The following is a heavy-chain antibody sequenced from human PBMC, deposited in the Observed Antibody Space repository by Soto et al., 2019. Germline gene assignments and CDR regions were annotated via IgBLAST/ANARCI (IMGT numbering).Heavy chain of an antibody. Sequence: ASVKVSCKASGYTITSYGISWVRQAPGQGLEWMGWISAYNGNTNYAQKLQGRVTMTTDTSTSTAYMELRSLRSDDTAVYYCAAYDSSGYYFDYWGQGTLVTVSS. CDR2: ISAYNGNT. CDR1: GYTITSYG. D-gene: IGHD3-22*01. CDR3: AAYDSSGYYFDY. J-gene: IGHJ4*02. V-gene: IGHV1-18*01.